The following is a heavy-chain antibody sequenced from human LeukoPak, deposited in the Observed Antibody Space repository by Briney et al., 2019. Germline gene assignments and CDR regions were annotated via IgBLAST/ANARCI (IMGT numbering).Heavy chain of an antibody. J-gene: IGHJ6*02. CDR2: IYSGGGT. Sequence: PGGSLRLSCAASGFTVSSNYMSWGRQAPGKGLEWVSVIYSGGGTYYADSVKGRFTISRDNSKNTLYLQMNSLRAEDTAVYYCARGMGSSSGWYYYYGMDVWGQGTTVTVSS. V-gene: IGHV3-53*01. CDR1: GFTVSSNY. CDR3: ARGMGSSSGWYYYYGMDV. D-gene: IGHD6-19*01.